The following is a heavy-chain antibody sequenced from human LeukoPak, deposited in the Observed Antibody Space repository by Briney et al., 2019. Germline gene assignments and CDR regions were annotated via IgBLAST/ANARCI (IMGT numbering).Heavy chain of an antibody. J-gene: IGHJ4*02. CDR2: ISAYNGNT. CDR3: ARDLTSYYYDSSGYVDY. V-gene: IGHV1-18*01. D-gene: IGHD3-22*01. CDR1: GYTFTSYG. Sequence: ASVTVSCKASGYTFTSYGISWVRQAPGQGLEWMGSISAYNGNTKYAQKLQGRVTITTDTSPSPASTELRSLRSDDTAVYYCARDLTSYYYDSSGYVDYWGQGTLVTVSS.